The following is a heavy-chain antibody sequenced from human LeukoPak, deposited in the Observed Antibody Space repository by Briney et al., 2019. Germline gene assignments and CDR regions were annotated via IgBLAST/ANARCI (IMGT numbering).Heavy chain of an antibody. CDR1: GGSFSGYY. CDR2: INHSGST. J-gene: IGHJ4*02. D-gene: IGHD3-3*01. Sequence: SETLSLTCAVYGGSFSGYYWSWIRQPPGKGLEWIGEINHSGSTNYNPSLKSRVTISVDTSKNQFSLKLSSVTAADTAVYYCARGGSITIFGVVKLGGGLDYWGQGTLVTVSS. CDR3: ARGGSITIFGVVKLGGGLDY. V-gene: IGHV4-34*01.